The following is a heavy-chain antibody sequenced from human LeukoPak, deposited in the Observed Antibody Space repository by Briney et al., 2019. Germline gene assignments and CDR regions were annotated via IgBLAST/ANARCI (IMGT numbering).Heavy chain of an antibody. CDR1: GNYC. J-gene: IGHJ6*02. Sequence: GGSLRLSCAASGNYCMHWVRQAPGKGLEWVAVISYDGSNKYYADSVKGRFTISRDNSKNTLYLQMNSLRAEDTAVYYCAKVGSYDILTGYYEKYYYYGMDVWGQGTTVTVSS. CDR3: AKVGSYDILTGYYEKYYYYGMDV. CDR2: ISYDGSNK. D-gene: IGHD3-9*01. V-gene: IGHV3-30*18.